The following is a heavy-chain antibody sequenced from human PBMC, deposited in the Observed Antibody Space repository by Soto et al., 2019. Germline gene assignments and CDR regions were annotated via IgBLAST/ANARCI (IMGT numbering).Heavy chain of an antibody. CDR2: IWYEGTTK. V-gene: IGHV3-33*03. D-gene: IGHD3-3*01. CDR1: GFTLSNYG. CDR3: AKQAVIVTIFGVVIPWFDP. J-gene: IGHJ5*02. Sequence: AGGSLRLSCVASGFTLSNYGMHWVRQAPGKGLEWIALIWYEGTTKYSTDSMKGRFSISRDQSKSTLYLQVNSLRAEDTAVYYCAKQAVIVTIFGVVIPWFDPWGQGTLVTVSS.